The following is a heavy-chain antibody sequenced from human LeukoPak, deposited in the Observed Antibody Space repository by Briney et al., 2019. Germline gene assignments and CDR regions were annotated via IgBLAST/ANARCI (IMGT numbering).Heavy chain of an antibody. D-gene: IGHD5-24*01. J-gene: IGHJ4*02. Sequence: SETLSLTCTVSGGSISSYYWSWIRQPPGKGLEWIGYIYYSGSTNYNPSLKSRVTISVDTSKNQFSLKLSSVTAADTAVYYCARVLPRDGYNLVAFDYWGQGTLVTVSS. CDR1: GGSISSYY. CDR3: ARVLPRDGYNLVAFDY. CDR2: IYYSGST. V-gene: IGHV4-59*01.